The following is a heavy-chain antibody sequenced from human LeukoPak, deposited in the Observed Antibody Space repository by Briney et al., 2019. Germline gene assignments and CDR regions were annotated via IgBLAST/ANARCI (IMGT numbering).Heavy chain of an antibody. Sequence: GGSLRLSCAASGFTFNNYWMHWVRQAPGKGLVWVSRINSGGSTSYADSVKGRFTISRDNAKNTLYLQMSSLRAEDTAVYYCARETFSSFSMDVWGKGTTVTVSS. V-gene: IGHV3-74*01. J-gene: IGHJ6*03. CDR2: INSGGST. CDR3: ARETFSSFSMDV. D-gene: IGHD2-15*01. CDR1: GFTFNNYW.